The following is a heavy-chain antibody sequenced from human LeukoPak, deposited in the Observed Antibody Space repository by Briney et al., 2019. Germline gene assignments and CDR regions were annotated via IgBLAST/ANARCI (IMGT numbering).Heavy chain of an antibody. J-gene: IGHJ5*02. CDR2: INPNGGGT. CDR1: GYTFTDYF. CDR3: ARGLARKGGIAAVWVWFDP. D-gene: IGHD6-13*01. Sequence: ASVKVSCKASGYTFTDYFIHWVRQAPGQGLEWMGWINPNGGGTNSAQKFQGRVTMTRDTSISTAYLELSRLTSDDTAVYHCARGLARKGGIAAVWVWFDPWGQGTLVTVSS. V-gene: IGHV1-2*02.